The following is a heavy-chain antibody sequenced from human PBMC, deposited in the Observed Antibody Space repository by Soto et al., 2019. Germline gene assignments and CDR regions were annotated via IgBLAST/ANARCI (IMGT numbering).Heavy chain of an antibody. J-gene: IGHJ3*02. D-gene: IGHD6-13*01. V-gene: IGHV3-33*01. CDR3: ARDIRQQLVPYDAFDI. Sequence: GGSLRLSCAASGFTFSSYGMHWVRQAPGKGLEWVAVIWYDGSNKYYADSVKGRFTISRDNSKNTLYLQMNSLRAEDTAVYYCARDIRQQLVPYDAFDIWGQGTMVTVSS. CDR2: IWYDGSNK. CDR1: GFTFSSYG.